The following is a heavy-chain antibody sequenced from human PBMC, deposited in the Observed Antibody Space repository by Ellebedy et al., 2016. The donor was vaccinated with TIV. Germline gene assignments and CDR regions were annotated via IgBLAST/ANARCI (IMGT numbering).Heavy chain of an antibody. CDR1: GFTFSYYW. CDR3: ARLGGMDV. V-gene: IGHV3-66*04. J-gene: IGHJ6*02. Sequence: GGSLRLSCIDSGFTFSYYWMHWVRQAPGKGLEWVSVIYSGGSTYYADSVKGRFTISRDNSKNTLYLQMNSLRAEDTAVYYCARLGGMDVWGQGTTVTVSS. CDR2: IYSGGST.